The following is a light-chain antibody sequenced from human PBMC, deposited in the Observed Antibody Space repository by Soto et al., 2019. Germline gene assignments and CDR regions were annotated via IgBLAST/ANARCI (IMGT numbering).Light chain of an antibody. CDR1: QSISSW. CDR3: QQYNSYSFT. V-gene: IGKV1-5*03. J-gene: IGKJ3*01. CDR2: KAS. Sequence: DLQMTQSPSTLSASVGDRVTITCRASQSISSWLAWYQQKPGKAPKLLIYKASSLDSGVPSRFSGSGSGTEFTLTISSLQPDDFATNYCQQYNSYSFTFGPGTKVDIK.